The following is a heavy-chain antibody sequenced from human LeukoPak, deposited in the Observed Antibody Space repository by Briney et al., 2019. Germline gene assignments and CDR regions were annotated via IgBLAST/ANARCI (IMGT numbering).Heavy chain of an antibody. CDR2: ISAYNGNT. CDR1: GYTFTSYG. CDR3: AREQPGTNWFEP. V-gene: IGHV1-18*01. Sequence: GASVKVSCKASGYTFTSYGISWVRQAPGQGLEWMGLISAYNGNTNYAKELKGRVTMTTDTSTSTAYMELRSLRSDDTAVYYCAREQPGTNWFEPWGQGTLVTVSS. D-gene: IGHD3-10*01. J-gene: IGHJ5*02.